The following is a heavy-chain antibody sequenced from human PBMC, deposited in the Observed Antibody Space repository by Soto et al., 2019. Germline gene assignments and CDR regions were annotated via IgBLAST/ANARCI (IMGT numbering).Heavy chain of an antibody. V-gene: IGHV3-64D*06. CDR3: GKWLYKDYTDYTYGVDV. Sequence: GGSLRLSCAGSGFSFSSEYMHWVRQAPGKXLAYVAAISFDGGSTYDADSVKGRFTISRDNSKNAVYLQMSSLRPDDTAVHYCGKWLYKDYTDYTYGVDVWGEGTTVTVSS. CDR1: GFSFSSEY. J-gene: IGHJ6*04. CDR2: ISFDGGST. D-gene: IGHD4-17*01.